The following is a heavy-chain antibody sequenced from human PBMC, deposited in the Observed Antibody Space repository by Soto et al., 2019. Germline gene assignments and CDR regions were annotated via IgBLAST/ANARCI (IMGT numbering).Heavy chain of an antibody. CDR2: INADGGGT. CDR1: GYTFTSYY. CDR3: AVGGNYLSMDV. J-gene: IGHJ6*02. D-gene: IGHD4-4*01. V-gene: IGHV1-46*01. Sequence: QVQLVQSGAEVKKPGASVKVSCKASGYTFTSYYMHWVRLAPGQGLEWMGIINADGGGTSYAQQFQGRVIMTRDTSTSTVYMEMSRLRSEDTAVYYCAVGGNYLSMDVWGQGTTVTVSS.